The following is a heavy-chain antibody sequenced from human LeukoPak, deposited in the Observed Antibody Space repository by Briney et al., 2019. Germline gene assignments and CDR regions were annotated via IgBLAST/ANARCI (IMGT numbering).Heavy chain of an antibody. CDR2: INPNSGGT. CDR3: ARDRVLWFGESYYYYYMDV. V-gene: IGHV1-2*02. CDR1: GYTFTGYY. J-gene: IGHJ6*03. D-gene: IGHD3-10*01. Sequence: ASVKVSCKASGYTFTGYYMHWVRQAPGQGPEWMGWINPNSGGTNYAQKFQGRVTMTRDTSISTAYMELSRLRSDDTAVYYCARDRVLWFGESYYYYYMDVWGKGTTVTVSS.